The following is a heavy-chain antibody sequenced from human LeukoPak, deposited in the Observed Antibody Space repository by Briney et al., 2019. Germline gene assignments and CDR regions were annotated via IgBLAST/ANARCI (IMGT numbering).Heavy chain of an antibody. J-gene: IGHJ6*03. Sequence: ASVKVSCKASGYTFTGYDINWERQATGQGLEWMGWMNPNSGNTGYAQKFQGRVTMTRNTSISTAYMELSSLRSEDTAVYYCARGIRDFWSGSKYYYYYYMDVWGKGTTVTVSS. CDR3: ARGIRDFWSGSKYYYYYYMDV. CDR2: MNPNSGNT. V-gene: IGHV1-8*01. D-gene: IGHD3-3*01. CDR1: GYTFTGYD.